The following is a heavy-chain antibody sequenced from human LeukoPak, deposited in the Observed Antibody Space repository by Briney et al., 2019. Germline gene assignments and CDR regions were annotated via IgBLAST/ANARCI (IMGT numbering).Heavy chain of an antibody. CDR2: IYYSGST. D-gene: IGHD3-10*01. CDR3: ARPRITMVRGVYFDY. Sequence: SETLSLTCTVSGGSISSSSYYWGWIRQPPGKGLEWIGSIYYSGSTNYNPSLKSRVTISVDTSKNQFSLKLSSVTAADTAVYYCARPRITMVRGVYFDYWGQGTLVTVSS. CDR1: GGSISSSSYY. J-gene: IGHJ4*02. V-gene: IGHV4-39*07.